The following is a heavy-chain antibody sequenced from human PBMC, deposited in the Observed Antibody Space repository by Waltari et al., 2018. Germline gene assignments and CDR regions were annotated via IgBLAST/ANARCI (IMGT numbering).Heavy chain of an antibody. D-gene: IGHD3-22*01. V-gene: IGHV5-51*01. Sequence: EVQLVQSGAEVKKPGESLKISCKGSGYSFTSYWIGWVRQMPGKGPAWMGIIYPGDSDTRYSPSFQGQVTISADKSISTAYLQWSSLKASDTAMYYCARQAGYYYDSSGYYDNWFDPWGQGTLVTVSS. J-gene: IGHJ5*02. CDR3: ARQAGYYYDSSGYYDNWFDP. CDR1: GYSFTSYW. CDR2: IYPGDSDT.